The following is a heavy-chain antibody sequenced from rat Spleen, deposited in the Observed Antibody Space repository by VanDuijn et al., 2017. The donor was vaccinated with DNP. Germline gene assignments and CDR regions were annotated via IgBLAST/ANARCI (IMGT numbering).Heavy chain of an antibody. V-gene: IGHV3-1*01. J-gene: IGHJ3*01. CDR3: ASGGAGIWFAY. CDR1: GYSITSNY. CDR2: ISYSGRT. D-gene: IGHD4-2*01. Sequence: EVQLQESGPGLVKPAQSLSLTCSVTGYSITSNYWAWIRKFPGNKMEYIGHISYSGRTDYKPSLKSRISITRDKSKNQFLLQLNSVTTEDTATYYCASGGAGIWFAYWGQGTLVTVSS.